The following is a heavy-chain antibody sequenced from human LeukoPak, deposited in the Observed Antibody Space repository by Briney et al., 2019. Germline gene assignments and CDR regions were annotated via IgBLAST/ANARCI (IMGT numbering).Heavy chain of an antibody. D-gene: IGHD6-13*01. CDR3: ASCIAAAYNWFDP. V-gene: IGHV1-69*13. CDR2: IIPIFGTA. CDR1: GGTFSSYA. J-gene: IGHJ5*02. Sequence: SVKVSCKASGGTFSSYAISWVRQAPGQGLEWMGGIIPIFGTANYAQKFQGRVTITADESTSTAYMELSSLRSEDTAVYYCASCIAAAYNWFDPWGQGTLVSVSS.